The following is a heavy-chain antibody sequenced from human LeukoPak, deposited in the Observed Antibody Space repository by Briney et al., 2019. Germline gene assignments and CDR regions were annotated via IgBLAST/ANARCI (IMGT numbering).Heavy chain of an antibody. J-gene: IGHJ4*02. Sequence: SETLSLTCAAYGASFSGYYWSWIRQPPGKGLEWIGNIYSSGSTKYNSSLKSRVTISVDTSKNQFSLKLSSLTAADTAVYYCAGRRISYFDSWGQGTLVTVSS. V-gene: IGHV4-59*01. CDR1: GASFSGYY. CDR2: IYSSGST. D-gene: IGHD2-15*01. CDR3: AGRRISYFDS.